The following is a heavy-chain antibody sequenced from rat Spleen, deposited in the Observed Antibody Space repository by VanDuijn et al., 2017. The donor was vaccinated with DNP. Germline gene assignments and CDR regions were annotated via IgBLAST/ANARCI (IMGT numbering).Heavy chain of an antibody. CDR3: ARHYGGYSYYWYFDF. Sequence: EVQLVESGGGLVQPGRSMKLSCEASGFTFSDYAMAWVRQAPKKGLEWVTSISPSGGGTYYRDSVKGRFTISRDNAKSTLYLQMDSLRSEDTATYYCARHYGGYSYYWYFDFWGQGTLVTVSS. CDR1: GFTFSDYA. D-gene: IGHD1-11*01. CDR2: ISPSGGGT. V-gene: IGHV5-25*01. J-gene: IGHJ1*01.